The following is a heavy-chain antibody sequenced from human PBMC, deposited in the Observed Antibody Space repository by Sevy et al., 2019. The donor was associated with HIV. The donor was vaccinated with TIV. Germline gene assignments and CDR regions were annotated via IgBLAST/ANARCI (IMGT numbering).Heavy chain of an antibody. D-gene: IGHD2-15*01. J-gene: IGHJ4*02. CDR3: ARDRQYCSGGTCYRTGYFDY. CDR2: PSDDGSNK. Sequence: GGSLRLACAASGFTFSSYAMHWVRRAPGEGLEWVAVPSDDGSNKDYADSVKGRFTISRDNSKNTLYLQMSSLRAEDTAMFYCARDRQYCSGGTCYRTGYFDYWGQGTLVTVSS. V-gene: IGHV3-30-3*01. CDR1: GFTFSSYA.